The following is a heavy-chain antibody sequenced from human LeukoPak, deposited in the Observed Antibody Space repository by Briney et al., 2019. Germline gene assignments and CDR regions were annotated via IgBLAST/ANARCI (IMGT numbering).Heavy chain of an antibody. CDR1: GFIFTNYV. V-gene: IGHV3-13*01. J-gene: IGHJ3*02. CDR3: ARGASSRYGFDI. Sequence: PGGSLRLSCAASGFIFTNYVMSWVRQAPGKGLEWVSAIGTAGDTYYPGSVKGRFTISRENAKKSLYLQMNSLRAGDTAVYYCARGASSRYGFDIWGQGTMVTVSS. CDR2: IGTAGDT. D-gene: IGHD6-13*01.